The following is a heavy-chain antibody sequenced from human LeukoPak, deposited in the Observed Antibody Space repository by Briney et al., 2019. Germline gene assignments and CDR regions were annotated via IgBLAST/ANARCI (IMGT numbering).Heavy chain of an antibody. D-gene: IGHD2-15*01. CDR1: GGSLSSGSYY. Sequence: SQTLSLACTVSGGSLSSGSYYWSWIRQPAGKGLEWIGRIYTSGSTNYNPSLKSRVTISVDTSKNQFSLKLSSVTAADTAVYYCASGCSGGSCYSLDYYYYYYMDVWGKGTTVTVSS. CDR2: IYTSGST. CDR3: ASGCSGGSCYSLDYYYYYYMDV. V-gene: IGHV4-61*02. J-gene: IGHJ6*03.